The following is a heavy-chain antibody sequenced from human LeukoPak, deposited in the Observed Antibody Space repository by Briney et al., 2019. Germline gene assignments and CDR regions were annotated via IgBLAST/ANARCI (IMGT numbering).Heavy chain of an antibody. D-gene: IGHD3-9*01. CDR2: ITWDGGST. Sequence: GGSLRLSCAASGFTFDDYTMHWVRQAPGKGLEWVSLITWDGGSTSYADSVKGRFSISRDNSKNSLYLQMNSLRAEDMALYYCAKDMGDILTGQGALGYWGQGTLVTVSS. CDR3: AKDMGDILTGQGALGY. CDR1: GFTFDDYT. V-gene: IGHV3-43*01. J-gene: IGHJ4*02.